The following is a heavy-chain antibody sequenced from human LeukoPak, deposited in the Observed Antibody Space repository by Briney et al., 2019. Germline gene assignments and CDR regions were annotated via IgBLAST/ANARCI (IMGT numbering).Heavy chain of an antibody. J-gene: IGHJ6*03. D-gene: IGHD3-10*01. CDR2: IKQDGSEK. CDR3: ARGIWFRELLSYYYCYYMDV. V-gene: IGHV3-7*01. Sequence: GGSLRLSCAASGFTFSSYWMSWVRQAPGKGLEWVANIKQDGSEKYYVDSVKGRFTISRDNAKNSLYLQMNSLRAEDTAVYYCARGIWFRELLSYYYCYYMDVWGKGTTVTVSS. CDR1: GFTFSSYW.